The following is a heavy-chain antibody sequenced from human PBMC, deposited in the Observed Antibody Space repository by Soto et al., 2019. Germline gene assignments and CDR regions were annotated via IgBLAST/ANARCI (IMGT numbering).Heavy chain of an antibody. Sequence: GGSLRLSCAASGFTFSSYAMHWVRQAPGKGLEWVAVISYDGSNKYYADSVKGRFTTSRDNSKNTLYLQMNSLRAEDTAVYYCARGAGFWSGNYGMDVWGQGTTVTVSS. CDR3: ARGAGFWSGNYGMDV. CDR1: GFTFSSYA. V-gene: IGHV3-30-3*01. CDR2: ISYDGSNK. J-gene: IGHJ6*02. D-gene: IGHD3-3*01.